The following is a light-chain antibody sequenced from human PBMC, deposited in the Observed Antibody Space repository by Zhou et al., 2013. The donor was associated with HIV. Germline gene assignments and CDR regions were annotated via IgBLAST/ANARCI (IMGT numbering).Light chain of an antibody. CDR3: QQYGSSPFT. Sequence: EILLTQSPGTLSLSPGERATLSCRASQSVDNKYLAWYQQKPGQAPRLLIYGASSRATGIPDRFSGSGSGTDFTLTISRLEPEDFAVYYCQQYGSSPFTFGQGTKLEIK. CDR2: GAS. V-gene: IGKV3-20*01. CDR1: QSVDNKY. J-gene: IGKJ2*01.